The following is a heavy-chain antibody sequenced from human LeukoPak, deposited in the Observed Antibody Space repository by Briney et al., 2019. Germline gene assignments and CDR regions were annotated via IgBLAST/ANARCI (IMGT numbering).Heavy chain of an antibody. CDR3: ARDVDYYDSSGYLSFPQNY. J-gene: IGHJ4*02. CDR2: ITVYNGNA. Sequence: ASXTVSCXXSGYIFTRYGISWVRRAPGQRLEWMGWITVYNGNANYVQKFQGRVTMTTDTSTSTAYMELGSLRSDDTAVYYCARDVDYYDSSGYLSFPQNYWGQGTLVTVSS. V-gene: IGHV1-18*01. D-gene: IGHD3-22*01. CDR1: GYIFTRYG.